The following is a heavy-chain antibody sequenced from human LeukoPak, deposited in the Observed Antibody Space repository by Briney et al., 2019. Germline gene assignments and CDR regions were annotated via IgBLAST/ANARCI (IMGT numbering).Heavy chain of an antibody. CDR1: GGSISSYY. CDR2: ISTGGST. CDR3: ARVPRWYCSGGSCPYYYYYYMDV. J-gene: IGHJ6*03. Sequence: PSETLSLTCTVSGGSISSYYWSWIRQPAGKGLEWIGRISTGGSTNYNPSLKSRVTISVDTSKNQFSLKLSSVTAADTAVYYCARVPRWYCSGGSCPYYYYYYMDVWGKGTTVTISS. D-gene: IGHD2-15*01. V-gene: IGHV4-4*07.